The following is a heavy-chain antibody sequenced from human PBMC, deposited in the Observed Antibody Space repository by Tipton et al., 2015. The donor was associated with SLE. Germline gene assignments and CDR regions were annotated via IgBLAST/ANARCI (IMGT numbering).Heavy chain of an antibody. CDR2: IYYSGST. V-gene: IGHV4-59*01. D-gene: IGHD3-3*01. CDR1: GGSISSYY. J-gene: IGHJ4*02. CDR3: ASYGVALDY. Sequence: LRLSCTVPGGSISSYYWSWIRQPPGKGLEWIGYIYYSGSTNYNPSLKSRVTISVDTSKNQFSLKLSSVTAADTAVYYCASYGVALDYWGQGTLVTVSS.